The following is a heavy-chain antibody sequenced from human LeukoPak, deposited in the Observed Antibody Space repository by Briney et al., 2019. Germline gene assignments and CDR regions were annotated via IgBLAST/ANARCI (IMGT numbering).Heavy chain of an antibody. J-gene: IGHJ5*02. Sequence: SETLSLTCTVSGGSISSYYWSWIRQPPGKGLEWIGYIYYSGSTNYNPSLKSRVTISVDTSKNQSSLKLSSVTAADTAVYYCARETTYDFWSGSPPDWFDPWGQGTLVTVSS. CDR2: IYYSGST. CDR3: ARETTYDFWSGSPPDWFDP. D-gene: IGHD3-3*01. V-gene: IGHV4-59*01. CDR1: GGSISSYY.